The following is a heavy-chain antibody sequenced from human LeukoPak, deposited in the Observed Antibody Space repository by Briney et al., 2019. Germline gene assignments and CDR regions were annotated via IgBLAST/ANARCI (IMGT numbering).Heavy chain of an antibody. D-gene: IGHD2-2*01. CDR1: GFTFSNYA. Sequence: GGPLRLSCAASGFTFSNYAMSWVRQAPGKGLEWVSAISGSGGSTYYTDSVKGRFTISRDNSKNTLYLQMNSMRAEDTAVYYCASLDCSSTSCYAGWNWFDPWGQGTLVTVSS. J-gene: IGHJ5*02. V-gene: IGHV3-23*01. CDR2: ISGSGGST. CDR3: ASLDCSSTSCYAGWNWFDP.